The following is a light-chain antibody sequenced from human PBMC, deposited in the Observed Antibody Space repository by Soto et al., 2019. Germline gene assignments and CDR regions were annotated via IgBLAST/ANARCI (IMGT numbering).Light chain of an antibody. CDR3: QQTASSPRT. CDR1: QNIDRY. Sequence: DIQMTQSPSSLSASVGDRVNITCRASQNIDRYLNWYQQRPGKAPDLLIFAASNLQAGVPSRFSGSASGTEFTLTINRLQREDFATYYCQQTASSPRTFGQGTKVEVK. J-gene: IGKJ1*01. V-gene: IGKV1-39*01. CDR2: AAS.